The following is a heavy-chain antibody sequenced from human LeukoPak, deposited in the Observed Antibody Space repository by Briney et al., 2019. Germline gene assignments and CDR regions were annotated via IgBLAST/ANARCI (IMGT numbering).Heavy chain of an antibody. V-gene: IGHV3-30*03. D-gene: IGHD6-13*01. CDR3: ARAFDSSNWYFDL. CDR2: ISHNGNNK. J-gene: IGHJ4*02. Sequence: GGSLRLSCAASGFTFSSSDMVWVRQAPGKGLEWVTFISHNGNNKYYADSVKGRFTVSRDNFNHTLFLQMGSLRAEDMAVYYCARAFDSSNWYFDLWGQGTLVTVSS. CDR1: GFTFSSSD.